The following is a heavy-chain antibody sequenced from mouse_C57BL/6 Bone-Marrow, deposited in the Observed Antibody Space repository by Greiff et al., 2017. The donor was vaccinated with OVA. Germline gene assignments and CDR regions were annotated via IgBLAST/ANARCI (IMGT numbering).Heavy chain of an antibody. J-gene: IGHJ2*01. CDR2: INPNNGGT. CDR3: ARGPLTGRRDYFDY. Sequence: EVKLQQSGPELVKPGASVKIPCKASGYTFTDYNMDWVKQSHGKSLEWIGDINPNNGGTIYNQKFKGKATLTVDKSSSTAYMELRSLTSEDTAVYYCARGPLTGRRDYFDYWGQGTTLTVSS. V-gene: IGHV1-18*01. CDR1: GYTFTDYN. D-gene: IGHD4-1*01.